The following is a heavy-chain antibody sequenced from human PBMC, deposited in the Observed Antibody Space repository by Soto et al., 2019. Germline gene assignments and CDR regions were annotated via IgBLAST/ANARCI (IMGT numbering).Heavy chain of an antibody. CDR2: IYHLGTT. V-gene: IGHV4-4*02. Sequence: SETLSLTCTVSGDTVSGTRGWSWVRLSPGRGLEWIGDIYHLGTTNYNPSLKRRVSMSVDTSNSQISLKLASVTAADTAVYYCAKQGQPLLVKTWFGPWGLGALVTVSS. D-gene: IGHD2-21*02. J-gene: IGHJ5*02. CDR1: GDTVSGTRG. CDR3: AKQGQPLLVKTWFGP.